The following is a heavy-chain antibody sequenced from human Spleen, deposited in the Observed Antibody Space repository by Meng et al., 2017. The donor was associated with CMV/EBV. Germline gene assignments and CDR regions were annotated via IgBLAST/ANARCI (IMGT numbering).Heavy chain of an antibody. CDR1: LSSNA. J-gene: IGHJ4*02. Sequence: LSSNAVSWVRQAPGQGREWMGGIIPIFGTANYAQKFQGRVTITTDESTGTAYMELSSLRSEDTAVYYCASATYYYDSSGYRQLQQFDYWGQGTLVTVSS. D-gene: IGHD3-22*01. CDR3: ASATYYYDSSGYRQLQQFDY. V-gene: IGHV1-69*05. CDR2: IIPIFGTA.